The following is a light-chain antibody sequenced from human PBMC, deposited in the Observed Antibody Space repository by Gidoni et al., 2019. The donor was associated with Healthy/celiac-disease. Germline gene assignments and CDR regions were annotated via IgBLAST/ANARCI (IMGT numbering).Light chain of an antibody. J-gene: IGKJ3*01. CDR1: QSISSY. Sequence: IQMTQSPSSLSASVGDRVTSTCRASQSISSYLNWYQQKPGKAPKLRIYAAASLQSGVPSRFSGSGSGTDFTLTISSLQPEDFATYYCQQSYSTPFTFGPGTKVDIK. CDR3: QQSYSTPFT. CDR2: AAA. V-gene: IGKV1-39*01.